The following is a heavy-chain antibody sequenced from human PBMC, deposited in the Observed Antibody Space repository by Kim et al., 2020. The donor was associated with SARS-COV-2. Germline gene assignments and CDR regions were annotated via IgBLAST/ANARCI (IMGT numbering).Heavy chain of an antibody. J-gene: IGHJ6*01. CDR1: GFIFSSYT. Sequence: GGSLRLSCAASGFIFSSYTMNWVRQAPGKGLEWVASISSSRVRYADAVRGRFTIFRDNAKDSLYLHMNRLRVEDTGNYYCSGEIDTQVESNWDYYGLDV. D-gene: IGHD3-3*01. CDR3: SGEIDTQVESNWDYYGLDV. V-gene: IGHV3-21*01. CDR2: SISSSRV.